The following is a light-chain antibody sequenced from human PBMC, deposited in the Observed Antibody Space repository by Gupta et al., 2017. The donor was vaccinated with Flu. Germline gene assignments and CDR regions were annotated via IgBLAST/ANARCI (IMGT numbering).Light chain of an antibody. Sequence: TVTLTCASSTGAVTTDYYPNWIQQRPGQAPRALIYSTTNKHSGTPARFSGSLLGGKAALTLSGVQPEDEADYYGLLHYGGNQGVFGGGTRLTVL. CDR2: STT. CDR1: TGAVTTDYY. V-gene: IGLV7-43*01. J-gene: IGLJ3*02. CDR3: LLHYGGNQGV.